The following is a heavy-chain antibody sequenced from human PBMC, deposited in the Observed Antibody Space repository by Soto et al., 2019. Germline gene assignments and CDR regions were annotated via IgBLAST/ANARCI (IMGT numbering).Heavy chain of an antibody. D-gene: IGHD2-21*01. J-gene: IGHJ4*02. V-gene: IGHV3-23*01. CDR3: AKAKDKQGVRLPFDY. Sequence: EVQLLESGGGLVQPGGSLRLSCVGSGFFFSSYTMTWVRQAPGKGLEWVSSVSATSENTYYADSVRGRFTIARDNSKNTVFLQMNSLTAEDTAMYYCAKAKDKQGVRLPFDYWGQVILVIVSS. CDR1: GFFFSSYT. CDR2: VSATSENT.